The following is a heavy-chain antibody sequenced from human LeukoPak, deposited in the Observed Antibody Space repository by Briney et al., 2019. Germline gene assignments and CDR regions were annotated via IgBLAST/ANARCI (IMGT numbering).Heavy chain of an antibody. Sequence: PGGSLRLSCAASGFTFSNYAMNWVRQAPGKGLEWVSYISSSGSTIYYADSVRGRFTISRDNAKNSLYLQMNSLRGEDTAVYYCARCTTGKTFGSLREIKKSREIDYWGQGTLVTVSS. J-gene: IGHJ4*02. CDR2: ISSSGSTI. D-gene: IGHD1-1*01. CDR1: GFTFSNYA. V-gene: IGHV3-48*04. CDR3: ARCTTGKTFGSLREIKKSREIDY.